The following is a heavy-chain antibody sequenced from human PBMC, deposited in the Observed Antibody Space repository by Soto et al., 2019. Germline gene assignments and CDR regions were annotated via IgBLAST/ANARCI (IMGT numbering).Heavy chain of an antibody. Sequence: QVQLVESGGGVVQPGRSLRLSCAASGFTFSSYGMHWVRQAPGKGLEWVAVISYDGSNKYYADSVKGRFTISRDNSKNTLYLQMNSLRAEDTAVYYGAKDHRSNYDYYYGMDVWGQGTTVTVSS. J-gene: IGHJ6*02. CDR3: AKDHRSNYDYYYGMDV. V-gene: IGHV3-30*18. D-gene: IGHD4-4*01. CDR2: ISYDGSNK. CDR1: GFTFSSYG.